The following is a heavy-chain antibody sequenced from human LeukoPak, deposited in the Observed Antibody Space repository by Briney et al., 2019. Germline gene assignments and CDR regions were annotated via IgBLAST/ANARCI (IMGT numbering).Heavy chain of an antibody. CDR1: GASISSSSYY. D-gene: IGHD3-10*01. CDR3: AREVYYGSGTDMGADAFDI. J-gene: IGHJ3*02. V-gene: IGHV4-39*07. Sequence: PSETLSLTCTVSGASISSSSYYWGWIRQPPGEGLEWIGSIYYSGSTYYNPSLKSRVTISVDTSKNQFSLKLSSVTAADTAVYYCAREVYYGSGTDMGADAFDIWGQGTMVTVSS. CDR2: IYYSGST.